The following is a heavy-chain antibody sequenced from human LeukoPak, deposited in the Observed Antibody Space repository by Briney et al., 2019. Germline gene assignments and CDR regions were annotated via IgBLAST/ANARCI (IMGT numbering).Heavy chain of an antibody. CDR1: GFTFSSYS. CDR2: ISSSSSYI. D-gene: IGHD6-13*01. J-gene: IGHJ6*02. Sequence: GGSLRLSCAASGFTFSSYSMNWVRQAPGKGLEWVSSISSSSSYIYYADSVKGRFTISRDNSKNTLYLQMNSLRAEDTAVYYCAKSGWSEDYYYYGMDVWGQGTTVTVSS. CDR3: AKSGWSEDYYYYGMDV. V-gene: IGHV3-21*04.